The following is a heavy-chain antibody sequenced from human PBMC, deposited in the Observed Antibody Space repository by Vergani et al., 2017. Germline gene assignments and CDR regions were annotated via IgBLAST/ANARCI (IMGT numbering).Heavy chain of an antibody. Sequence: QVQLVQSGAEVKKPGASVKVSCKASGYTFTSYYMHWVRQAPGQGLEWMGIINPSGGSTSYAQKFQGRVTMTRDTSTSTVYMELSSLRSEDTAVYYCARDSLYCSSTSCYVGLDWFDPWGQGTLVTVSS. V-gene: IGHV1-46*01. CDR3: ARDSLYCSSTSCYVGLDWFDP. CDR2: INPSGGST. D-gene: IGHD2-2*01. J-gene: IGHJ5*02. CDR1: GYTFTSYY.